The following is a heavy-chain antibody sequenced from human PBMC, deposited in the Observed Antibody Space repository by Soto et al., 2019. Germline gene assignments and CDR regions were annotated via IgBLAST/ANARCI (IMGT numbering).Heavy chain of an antibody. CDR1: GYTFTNND. CDR3: ARMESFGSLNWFDP. D-gene: IGHD5-18*01. Sequence: SVKVSCKASGYTFTNNDVSCLRQATGQGLEWMGWMNPGSGDTGYAQKFQGRVTMTRDISIATAYMELNSLTSEDTAIYYCARMESFGSLNWFDPWGQGTLVTVSS. V-gene: IGHV1-8*02. CDR2: MNPGSGDT. J-gene: IGHJ5*02.